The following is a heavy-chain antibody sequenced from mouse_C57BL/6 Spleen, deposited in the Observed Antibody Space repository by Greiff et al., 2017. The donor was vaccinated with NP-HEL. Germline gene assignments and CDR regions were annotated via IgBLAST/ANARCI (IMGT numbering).Heavy chain of an antibody. CDR1: GYAFSSSW. D-gene: IGHD2-5*01. J-gene: IGHJ2*01. V-gene: IGHV1-82*01. Sequence: VQLQQSGPELVKPGASVKISCKASGYAFSSSWMNWVKQRPGKGLEWIGRIYPGDGDTNYNGKFKGKATLTADKSSSTAYMQLSSLTSEDSAVYFCARYYSNYGFYYFDYWGQGTTLTVSS. CDR2: IYPGDGDT. CDR3: ARYYSNYGFYYFDY.